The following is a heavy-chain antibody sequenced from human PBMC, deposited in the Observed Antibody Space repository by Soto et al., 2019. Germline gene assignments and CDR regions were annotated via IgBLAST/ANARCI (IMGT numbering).Heavy chain of an antibody. CDR2: ISGSGDYT. V-gene: IGHV3-23*01. CDR3: AKGRVQYGWLDP. J-gene: IGHJ5*02. Sequence: PGGSLRLSCAASGFTFNNYALSWVRQAPGKGLEWVSAISGSGDYTYYADSVKGRFTISRDNSKHTLYLQMNSLRAEDTAIYYCAKGRVQYGWLDPWRQGTRVTVSS. CDR1: GFTFNNYA. D-gene: IGHD1-1*01.